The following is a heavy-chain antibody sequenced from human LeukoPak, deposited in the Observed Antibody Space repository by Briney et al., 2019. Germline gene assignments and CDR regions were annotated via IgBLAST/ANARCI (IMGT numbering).Heavy chain of an antibody. CDR3: TTVGPYDYVWGSYRYPTYYYYYYMDV. CDR2: IKSKTDGGTT. Sequence: GGSHRLSCAASGFTFSNAWMSWVRQAPGKGLEWVGRIKSKTDGGTTDYAAPVKGRFTISRDDSKNTLYLQMNSLKTEDTAVYYCTTVGPYDYVWGSYRYPTYYYYYYMDVWGKGTTVTVSS. D-gene: IGHD3-16*02. J-gene: IGHJ6*03. V-gene: IGHV3-15*01. CDR1: GFTFSNAW.